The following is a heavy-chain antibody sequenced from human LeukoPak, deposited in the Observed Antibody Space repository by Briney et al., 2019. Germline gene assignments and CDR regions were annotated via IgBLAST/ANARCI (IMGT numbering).Heavy chain of an antibody. CDR2: IRYDGSNK. CDR3: AKVSRNVDTTDC. V-gene: IGHV3-30*02. CDR1: GFTFSSYS. J-gene: IGHJ4*02. D-gene: IGHD5-18*01. Sequence: PGGSLRLSCAASGFTFSSYSMHWVRQAPGKGLEWVAFIRYDGSNKYYADSVKGRFTISRDNSKNTLYLQMNSLRAEDTAVFYCAKVSRNVDTTDCWGQGTLVTVSS.